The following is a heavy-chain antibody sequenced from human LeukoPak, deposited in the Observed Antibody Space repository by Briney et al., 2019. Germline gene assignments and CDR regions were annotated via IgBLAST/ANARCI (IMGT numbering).Heavy chain of an antibody. J-gene: IGHJ3*02. D-gene: IGHD2-15*01. V-gene: IGHV3-23*01. CDR2: ISGSGGST. CDR3: AKDPREVVAPDAFYI. CDR1: GFTFRSYA. Sequence: GGPLRLSCAASGFTFRSYAMIWVPQAPGKGLEWVSAISGSGGSTYYADSVKGRFTISRDNSKNTLYLQMNSLRAEDTAVYYCAKDPREVVAPDAFYIWGQGTMVTVSS.